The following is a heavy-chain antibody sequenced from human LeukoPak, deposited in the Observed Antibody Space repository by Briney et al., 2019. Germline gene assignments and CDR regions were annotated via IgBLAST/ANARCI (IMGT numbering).Heavy chain of an antibody. J-gene: IGHJ4*02. Sequence: GGSLRLSCAASGFTFSSYGMHWVRQAPGKGLEWVAVISYDGSNKYYADSVKGRFTISRDNSKNTLYLQMNSLRAEDTAVYYCAKSTPRGNWNRSSPPFDYWGQGTLVTVSS. D-gene: IGHD1-20*01. CDR2: ISYDGSNK. CDR1: GFTFSSYG. V-gene: IGHV3-30*18. CDR3: AKSTPRGNWNRSSPPFDY.